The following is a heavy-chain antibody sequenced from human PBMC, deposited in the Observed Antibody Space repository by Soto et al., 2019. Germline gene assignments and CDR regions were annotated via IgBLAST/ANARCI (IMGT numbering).Heavy chain of an antibody. J-gene: IGHJ6*02. CDR1: AFSLSTGGVG. Sequence: QITLKESGPTLVKPTQTLTLTCTFSAFSLSTGGVGVGWIRQPPGKALEWLALIYWDDDKRYSPSLRSRLTIPKDPSKNQVVLTMTNMDPVDTATYYCIQSRCGGDCLQSYASYYYYGMDVWGQGTTVTVSS. CDR3: IQSRCGGDCLQSYASYYYYGMDV. CDR2: IYWDDDK. V-gene: IGHV2-5*02. D-gene: IGHD2-21*02.